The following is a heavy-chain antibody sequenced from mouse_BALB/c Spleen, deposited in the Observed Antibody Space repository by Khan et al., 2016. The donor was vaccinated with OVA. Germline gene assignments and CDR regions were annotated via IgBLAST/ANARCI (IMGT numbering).Heavy chain of an antibody. Sequence: EVELVESGGGLVMPGGSLKLSCSASGFTFSSYAMSWVRQTPEKRLECVATISTGGHYTFYPDSVKGRFPISRDTAKNTLYLQMSSLRSEDTAMYYCARSLVDYHAMDYWGQGTSVTVSS. CDR3: ARSLVDYHAMDY. CDR1: GFTFSSYA. J-gene: IGHJ4*01. V-gene: IGHV5-9-3*01. D-gene: IGHD2-2*01. CDR2: ISTGGHYT.